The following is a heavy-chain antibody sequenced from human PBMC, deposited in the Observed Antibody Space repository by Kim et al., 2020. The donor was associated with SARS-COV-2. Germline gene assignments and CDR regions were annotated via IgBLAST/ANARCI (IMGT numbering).Heavy chain of an antibody. J-gene: IGHJ4*02. V-gene: IGHV3-23*01. CDR3: AKAPFFAGTLYYFDY. CDR1: GFTFSSYA. D-gene: IGHD1-7*01. Sequence: GGSLRLSCAASGFTFSSYAMSWVRQAPGKGLEWVSAISGSGGSTHYADSVKGRFTISRDNSKNTLYLQMNSLRAEDTAVYYCAKAPFFAGTLYYFDYWGQGTLVTVSS. CDR2: ISGSGGST.